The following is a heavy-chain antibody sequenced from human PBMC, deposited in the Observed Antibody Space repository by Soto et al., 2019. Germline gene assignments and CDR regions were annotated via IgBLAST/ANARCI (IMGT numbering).Heavy chain of an antibody. CDR3: SHRGGRHSRGITRTYYFDY. J-gene: IGHJ4*02. V-gene: IGHV2-5*02. CDR1: GFSLSTSAVG. CDR2: IYWDDDK. D-gene: IGHD3-10*01. Sequence: QITLKESGPTLVKPTQTLTLTCTFSGFSLSTSAVGVGWIRQPPGKALEWLALIYWDDDKQYSPSLKSRLTITKDTSKNQVVLTMTNMDPVDTATYYCSHRGGRHSRGITRTYYFDYWGQGTLVTVSS.